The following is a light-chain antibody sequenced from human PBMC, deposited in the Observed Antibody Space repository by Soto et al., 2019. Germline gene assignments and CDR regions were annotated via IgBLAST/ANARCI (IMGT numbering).Light chain of an antibody. CDR2: GAS. V-gene: IGKV3-20*01. CDR3: QQYGPSPWT. Sequence: EIWLTQSPGTLSLSPGERATLSCRASQSVSSSYLAWYQQKPGQAPRLLIYGASSRATGIPDRFSGSGSATDFTLTISRLEPEDFAVYFCQQYGPSPWTFGQGTKVEI. J-gene: IGKJ1*01. CDR1: QSVSSSY.